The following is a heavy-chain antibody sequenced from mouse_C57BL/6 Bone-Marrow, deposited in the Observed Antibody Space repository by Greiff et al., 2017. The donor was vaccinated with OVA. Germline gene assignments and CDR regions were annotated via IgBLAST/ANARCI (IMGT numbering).Heavy chain of an antibody. CDR1: GFNIKDYY. D-gene: IGHD1-1*01. J-gene: IGHJ2*01. V-gene: IGHV14-2*01. Sequence: VQLKQSGAELVKPGASVKLSCTASGFNIKDYYMHWVKQRTEQGLEWIGRIDPEDGETKYAPKFQGKPTITADTSSNTAYLQLSSLTSEDTAVYYCARDTTVVEYYFDYWGQGTTLTVSS. CDR3: ARDTTVVEYYFDY. CDR2: IDPEDGET.